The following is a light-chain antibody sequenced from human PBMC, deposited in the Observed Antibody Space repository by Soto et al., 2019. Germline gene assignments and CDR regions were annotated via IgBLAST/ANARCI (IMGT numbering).Light chain of an antibody. CDR2: GAS. J-gene: IGKJ4*01. CDR3: QHCQPYGDSSPRT. CDR1: QIVSSN. V-gene: IGKV3-15*01. Sequence: EIVMTQGPATLSVSPGERVTLSCRATQIVSSNLAWYQQQPGQSPRLLIYGASTRATGIPARFSGSGSGTEFTLTISRLEPEDFAVYYCQHCQPYGDSSPRTFGGGTKVDI.